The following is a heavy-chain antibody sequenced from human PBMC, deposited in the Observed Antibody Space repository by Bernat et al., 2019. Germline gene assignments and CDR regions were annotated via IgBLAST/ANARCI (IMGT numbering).Heavy chain of an antibody. J-gene: IGHJ6*02. CDR1: GYTFTSYG. D-gene: IGHD1-26*01. V-gene: IGHV1-18*04. Sequence: QVQLVQSGAEVKKPGASVKVSCKASGYTFTSYGISWVRQAPGQGLEWMGWTSAYNGNTNYAQKLQGRVTMTTDTSTSTAYMELRSLRSDDTAVYYCARVGATPPAYYYYGMDVWGQGTAVTVSS. CDR2: TSAYNGNT. CDR3: ARVGATPPAYYYYGMDV.